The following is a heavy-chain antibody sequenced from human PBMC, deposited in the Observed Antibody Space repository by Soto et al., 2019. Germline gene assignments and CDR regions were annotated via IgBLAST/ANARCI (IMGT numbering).Heavy chain of an antibody. V-gene: IGHV3-23*01. J-gene: IGHJ4*02. CDR3: AKALGRDFSDFDS. CDR2: ISDSGGST. D-gene: IGHD3-10*01. CDR1: GFTFSSNA. Sequence: EVQLLESGGGLVQPGGSLRLSCEASGFTFSSNAMTWVRQAPGKGLEWVSAISDSGGSTYYADSVAGRFTISRDNSRHTLYLQMISLRAEDTAIYYCAKALGRDFSDFDSWGQGTQVTVSS.